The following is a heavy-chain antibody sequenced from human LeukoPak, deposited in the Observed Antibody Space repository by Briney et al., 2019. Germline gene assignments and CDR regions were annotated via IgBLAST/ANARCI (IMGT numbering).Heavy chain of an antibody. J-gene: IGHJ4*02. D-gene: IGHD3-3*01. V-gene: IGHV4-39*07. CDR2: IYYSGST. Sequence: SETLSLTCTVSGGSISSSSYYWGWIRQPPGKGLEWIGSIYYSGSTYYNPSLKSRVTISVDTSKNQFSLKLSSVTAVDTAVYYCARADPGITIFGVVTEYFDYWGQGTLVTVSS. CDR1: GGSISSSSYY. CDR3: ARADPGITIFGVVTEYFDY.